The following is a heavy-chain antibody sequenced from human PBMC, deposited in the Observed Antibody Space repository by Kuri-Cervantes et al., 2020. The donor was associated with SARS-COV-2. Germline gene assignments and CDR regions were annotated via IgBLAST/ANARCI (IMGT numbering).Heavy chain of an antibody. CDR3: APRDY. V-gene: IGHV3-30-3*01. CDR1: GFNFNNFD. Sequence: GGSLRLSCAASGFNFNNFDINWVRQAPGKGLEWVAVILYHGVDSYYADSVKGRFTISRDNSKNTVYLQMNSLRVEDTALYYCAPRDYWGQGILVTVSS. J-gene: IGHJ4*02. CDR2: ILYHGVDS.